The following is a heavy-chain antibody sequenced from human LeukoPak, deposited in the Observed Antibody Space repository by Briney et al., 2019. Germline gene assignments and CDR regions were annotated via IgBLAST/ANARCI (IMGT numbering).Heavy chain of an antibody. D-gene: IGHD2-21*02. Sequence: SETLSLTCAVSGGSISSSNWWSWVRQPPGKGLEWIGEIHHSGSTNYNPSLKSRVTISVDTSKNQFSLKLSSVTAADTAVYYCARDGGYCGGDCYFYWGQGTLVTVSS. CDR2: IHHSGST. J-gene: IGHJ4*02. V-gene: IGHV4-4*02. CDR3: ARDGGYCGGDCYFY. CDR1: GGSISSSNW.